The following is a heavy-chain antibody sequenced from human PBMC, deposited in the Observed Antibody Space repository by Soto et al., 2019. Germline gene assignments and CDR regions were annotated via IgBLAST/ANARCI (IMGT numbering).Heavy chain of an antibody. J-gene: IGHJ4*02. Sequence: EVQLVESGGGLVQPGGSLRLSCAASGFTFSSYWMSWVRQAPGKGLEWVANIRQDGSDKYYVDSVKGRFTISRDNSKNSQHLQMISLRAEDTAIYYCASPQQWLGQRGDFDYWGQGTLVTVSS. CDR3: ASPQQWLGQRGDFDY. CDR1: GFTFSSYW. D-gene: IGHD6-19*01. CDR2: IRQDGSDK. V-gene: IGHV3-7*05.